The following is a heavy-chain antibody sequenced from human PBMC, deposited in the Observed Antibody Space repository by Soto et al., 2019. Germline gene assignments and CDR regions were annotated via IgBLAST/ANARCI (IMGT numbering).Heavy chain of an antibody. CDR3: AENRGLSYFQH. CDR1: GGTFSSYA. CDR2: IIPIFGTA. V-gene: IGHV1-69*06. D-gene: IGHD3-16*01. J-gene: IGHJ1*01. Sequence: GASVKVSCKASGGTFSSYAISWVRQAPGQGLEWMGGIIPIFGTANYAQKFQGRVTITADKSTSTAYMELSSLRSEDTAVYYCAENRGLSYFQHWGQGTLVTVSS.